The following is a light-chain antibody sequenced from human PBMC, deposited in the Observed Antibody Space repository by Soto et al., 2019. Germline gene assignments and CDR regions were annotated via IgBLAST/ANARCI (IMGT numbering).Light chain of an antibody. J-gene: IGKJ1*01. Sequence: DIQMTQSPSSLSASVGDRVTINCQASQDISKYLNWYQQKPGKAPKLLIYDASNLETGVPSRFSGSGSGTDFTCTISSLQPEDIATYYCQQYDNLWTFGQGTKVEIK. CDR2: DAS. CDR1: QDISKY. CDR3: QQYDNLWT. V-gene: IGKV1-33*01.